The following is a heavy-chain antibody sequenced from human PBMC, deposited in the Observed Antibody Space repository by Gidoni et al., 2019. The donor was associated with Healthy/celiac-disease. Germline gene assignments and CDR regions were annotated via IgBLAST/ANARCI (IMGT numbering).Heavy chain of an antibody. CDR3: ARLIGDSSGTPAEDY. Sequence: QLQLQESGPGLVKPSETLSLTCPVPGGAISSSSYYWGWIRQPPGKGLEWMWSICCSGGTYYNPSLKSRVTISVDTSKNQFSLKLSSVTAADTAVYYCARLIGDSSGTPAEDYWGQGTLVTVSS. CDR1: GGAISSSSYY. V-gene: IGHV4-39*01. CDR2: ICCSGGT. J-gene: IGHJ4*02. D-gene: IGHD3-22*01.